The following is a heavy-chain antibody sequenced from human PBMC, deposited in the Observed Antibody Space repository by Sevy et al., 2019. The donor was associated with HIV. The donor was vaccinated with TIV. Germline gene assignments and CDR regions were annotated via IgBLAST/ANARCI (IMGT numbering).Heavy chain of an antibody. CDR1: GHTFSNYA. V-gene: IGHV1-69*13. CDR3: ARDSLYSTNWAFDY. J-gene: IGHJ4*02. Sequence: ASVKVSCKASGHTFSNYAISWVRQAPGQGLEWMGGIIPMFGAPNYAQTFQGRVTITADESTSTAYMQLSSLRSEDTAVYYCARDSLYSTNWAFDYWGQGTLVTVSS. CDR2: IIPMFGAP. D-gene: IGHD6-13*01.